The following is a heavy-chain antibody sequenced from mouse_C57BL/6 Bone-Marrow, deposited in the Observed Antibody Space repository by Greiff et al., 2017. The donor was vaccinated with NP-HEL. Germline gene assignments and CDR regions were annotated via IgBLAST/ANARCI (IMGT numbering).Heavy chain of an antibody. V-gene: IGHV1-82*01. CDR2: IYPGDGDT. J-gene: IGHJ4*01. CDR1: GYAFSSSW. D-gene: IGHD1-1*01. CDR3: ARGLITTVVAYYARDY. Sequence: VQLQQSGPELVKPGASVKISCKASGYAFSSSWMNWVKQRPGKGLEWIGRIYPGDGDTNYNGKFKGKATLTADKSSSTAYRQLSSLTSEDSAVYFCARGLITTVVAYYARDYWGQGTSVTVSS.